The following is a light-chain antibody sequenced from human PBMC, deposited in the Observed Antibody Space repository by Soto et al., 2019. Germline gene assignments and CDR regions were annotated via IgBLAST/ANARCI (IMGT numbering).Light chain of an antibody. J-gene: IGKJ1*01. CDR3: QDYNSYPWT. CDR2: KAS. V-gene: IGKV1-5*03. CDR1: QYITTW. Sequence: DIQMTQSPSTLSASVGDRVTITCRASQYITTWLAWYQQKPGKAPKLLIQKASSLESGVPSRFSGSGSGTEFTLTISSLQPDDFATYYCQDYNSYPWTFGQGTKVEIK.